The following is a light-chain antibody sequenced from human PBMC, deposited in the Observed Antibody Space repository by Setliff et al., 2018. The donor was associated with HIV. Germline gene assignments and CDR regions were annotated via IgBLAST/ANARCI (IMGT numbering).Light chain of an antibody. Sequence: QSVLTQPPSTSGTPGQRVTISCSGSSSNIRTNAVNWYQQLSGTAPKLLIYSNNQRPSGVPDRFSGSKSGTSASLAISGLQSEDEADYYCCSYAGSYNWVFGGGTKVTVL. CDR2: SNN. CDR1: SSNIRTNA. V-gene: IGLV1-44*01. J-gene: IGLJ3*02. CDR3: CSYAGSYNWV.